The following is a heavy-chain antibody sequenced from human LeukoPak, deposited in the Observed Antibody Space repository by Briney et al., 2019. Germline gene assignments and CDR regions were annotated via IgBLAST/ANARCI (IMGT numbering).Heavy chain of an antibody. Sequence: SETLSLTCAVYGVSFSGYYGSWIRQPPGKGLEWIGEINHSGSTNYNPSLKSRVTISVETSKNQFSLKLSSVTAADTAVYYCARRRGSGYYYDSSGYYPMDVWGKGTTVTVSS. V-gene: IGHV4-34*01. CDR2: INHSGST. J-gene: IGHJ6*03. CDR3: ARRRGSGYYYDSSGYYPMDV. CDR1: GVSFSGYY. D-gene: IGHD3-22*01.